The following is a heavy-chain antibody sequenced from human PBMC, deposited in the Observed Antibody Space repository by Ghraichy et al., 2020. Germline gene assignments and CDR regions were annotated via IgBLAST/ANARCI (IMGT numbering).Heavy chain of an antibody. V-gene: IGHV4-31*03. D-gene: IGHD4-23*01. CDR1: GVSISGGAYH. Sequence: SQTLSLTCTVSGVSISGGAYHWSWIRQIPGKGLEWIGYIYSRGGTYSKPSLKSRVITAMDTSNNQFSLRLTSVTAADTAVYYCARLRWFQYYFDYWGQGIPVTVSS. CDR3: ARLRWFQYYFDY. CDR2: IYSRGGT. J-gene: IGHJ4*02.